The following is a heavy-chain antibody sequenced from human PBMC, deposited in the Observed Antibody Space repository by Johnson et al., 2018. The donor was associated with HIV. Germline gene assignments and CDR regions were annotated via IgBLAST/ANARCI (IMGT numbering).Heavy chain of an antibody. J-gene: IGHJ3*02. V-gene: IGHV3-23*04. CDR1: GFAFSSFA. D-gene: IGHD6-6*01. CDR3: TTASSPTLLDAFDI. CDR2: ISGSGGST. Sequence: VQLVESGGGLVKPGGSLRLSCAASGFAFSSFAVTWVRQAPGKGLEWVSAISGSGGSTYYADSVKGRFTISRDNSKKTLYLQMNSLKTDDTAMYYCTTASSPTLLDAFDIWGQGTMVTVSS.